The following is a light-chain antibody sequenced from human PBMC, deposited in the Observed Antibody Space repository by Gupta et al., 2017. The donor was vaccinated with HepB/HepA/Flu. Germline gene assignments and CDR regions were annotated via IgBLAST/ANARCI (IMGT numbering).Light chain of an antibody. J-gene: IGLJ1*01. CDR2: SNN. V-gene: IGLV1-44*01. CDR3: AAWDDSRNGYV. CDR1: SSNIGSNT. Sequence: SLLPQPPSASGTPGQRVTISCSGSSSNIGSNTVNWYHQLPGTAPKLLTYSNNQRPSGVPDRFSGSKSGTSASLTIIGLQSEDEADYYCAAWDDSRNGYVFGTGTKLTVL.